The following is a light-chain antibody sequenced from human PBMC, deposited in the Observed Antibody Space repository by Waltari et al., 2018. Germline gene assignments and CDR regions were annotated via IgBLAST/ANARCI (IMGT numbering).Light chain of an antibody. V-gene: IGKV3-20*01. CDR2: VAS. Sequence: DIVLTQSPGTLSLSPGERATLSFRASQTVRTTYLAWYQQKPGQAPTLLIYVASSRATGIPDRFSGSGSGTDFSLTISSLEPEDFAVYYCQQYDISPLTFGGGTKVEIK. CDR1: QTVRTTY. J-gene: IGKJ4*01. CDR3: QQYDISPLT.